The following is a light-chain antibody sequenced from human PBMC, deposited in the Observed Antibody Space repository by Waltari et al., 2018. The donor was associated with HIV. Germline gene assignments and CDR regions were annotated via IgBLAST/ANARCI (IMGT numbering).Light chain of an antibody. CDR3: ATWDDSLSGSL. V-gene: IGLV1-47*01. Sequence: QSVLTQPPSASGTPGQRVTIPCSGSSPNIGRHYVYWYPHLPGTAPKLLIYRNNQRPSGVPGRFSGSKSGTSASLAISGLRSEDEADYYCATWDDSLSGSLFGGGTKLTVL. CDR1: SPNIGRHY. J-gene: IGLJ2*01. CDR2: RNN.